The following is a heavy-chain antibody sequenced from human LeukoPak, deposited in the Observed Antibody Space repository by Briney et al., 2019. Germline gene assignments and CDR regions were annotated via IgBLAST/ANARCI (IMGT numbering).Heavy chain of an antibody. CDR2: IKQDETEK. CDR1: GFTFSNFW. V-gene: IGHV3-7*03. D-gene: IGHD6-6*01. J-gene: IGHJ3*01. Sequence: PGGSLRLSCTASGFTFSNFWMGWVRQAPGKGLEWVANIKQDETEKFYLGSVKGRFTISRDNAKNSLYLQMNSLRAEDTAVYYCARSSYSSSSSVWGQGTMVTVSS. CDR3: ARSSYSSSSSV.